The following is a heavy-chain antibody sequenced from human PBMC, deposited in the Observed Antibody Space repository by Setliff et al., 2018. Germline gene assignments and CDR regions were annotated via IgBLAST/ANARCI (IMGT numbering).Heavy chain of an antibody. CDR1: GFTFSSYW. J-gene: IGHJ6*03. CDR3: ARARYCSSTSCYYYYYMDV. D-gene: IGHD2-2*01. Sequence: PGGSLRLSCAASGFTFSSYWMSWVRQAPGKGREWVANINQDGSEKYHVDSVMGRFTISRDNAKNTLYLQMNSLRAEDTAVYYCARARYCSSTSCYYYYYMDVWGKGTTVTVSS. CDR2: INQDGSEK. V-gene: IGHV3-7*01.